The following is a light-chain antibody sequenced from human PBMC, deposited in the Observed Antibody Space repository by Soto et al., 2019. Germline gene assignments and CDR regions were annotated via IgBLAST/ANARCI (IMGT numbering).Light chain of an antibody. CDR3: ETWDSNTRV. J-gene: IGLJ2*01. V-gene: IGLV4-60*02. CDR2: LEGSGSY. CDR1: SGHSSYI. Sequence: QLVLTQSSSASASLGSSVKLTCTLSSGHSSYIIAWPQQQPGKAPRYLMKLEGSGSYNKGSGVPDRFSGSSSGADRYLTISNLQFEDEADYYCETWDSNTRVFGGGTKLTVL.